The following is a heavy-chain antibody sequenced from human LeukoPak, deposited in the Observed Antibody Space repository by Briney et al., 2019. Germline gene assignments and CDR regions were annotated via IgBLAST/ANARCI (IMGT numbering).Heavy chain of an antibody. D-gene: IGHD6-6*01. CDR3: ARGLEYSSWT. J-gene: IGHJ5*02. Sequence: ASVTVSCKASGGSFSNYTISWVRQAPGQGLEWMGGIVPIFRTTNYAQNFQGRVTITADESTSTAYMELSSLRSEDTAVYYCARGLEYSSWTWGQGTLVTVSS. CDR1: GGSFSNYT. V-gene: IGHV1-69*13. CDR2: IVPIFRTT.